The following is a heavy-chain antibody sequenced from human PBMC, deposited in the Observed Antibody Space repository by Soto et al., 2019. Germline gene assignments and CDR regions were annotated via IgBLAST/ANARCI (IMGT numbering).Heavy chain of an antibody. D-gene: IGHD6-19*01. Sequence: SETLSLTCTVSGASISGYHWGWIRQPPGKGLEWIGYLYYTGSTHYNPSLKSRVTMSVDTSKNQSSLKLNSVTAADTAVYYCARGFAIGWYTYFFDLWGQGPLVTVSS. CDR2: LYYTGST. CDR3: ARGFAIGWYTYFFDL. J-gene: IGHJ4*02. CDR1: GASISGYH. V-gene: IGHV4-59*08.